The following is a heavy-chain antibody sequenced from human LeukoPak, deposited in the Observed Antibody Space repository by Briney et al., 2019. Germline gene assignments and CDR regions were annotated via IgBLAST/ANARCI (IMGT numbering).Heavy chain of an antibody. CDR2: ITASGGGT. CDR1: GFTFSSFG. D-gene: IGHD1-7*01. CDR3: ASPWGTFSLHHY. Sequence: GGSLRLSCAASGFTFSSFGMHWVRQAPGSGLEWVPAITASGGGTYYADSVKGRFTISRDNSKNTLYLQMNSLRAEDTAVYYCASPWGTFSLHHYWGQGTLVTVSS. V-gene: IGHV3-23*01. J-gene: IGHJ4*02.